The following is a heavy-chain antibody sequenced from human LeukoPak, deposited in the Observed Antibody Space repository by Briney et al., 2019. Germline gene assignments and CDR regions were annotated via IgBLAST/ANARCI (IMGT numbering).Heavy chain of an antibody. CDR2: MNPNSGNS. CDR1: GYTFTNYD. CDR3: AREGLDY. Sequence: ASVKVSXKASGYTFTNYDINWVRQATGQGLEWIGYMNPNSGNSVYAQKFQDRVTITTDASISTASMELSGLRSEDTALCYCAREGLDYWGQGTLVTVSS. V-gene: IGHV1-8*01. J-gene: IGHJ4*02.